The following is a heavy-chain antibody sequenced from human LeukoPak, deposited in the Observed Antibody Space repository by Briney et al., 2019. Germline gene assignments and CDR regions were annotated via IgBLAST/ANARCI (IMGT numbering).Heavy chain of an antibody. V-gene: IGHV3-20*04. Sequence: PGGSLRLSGEASGFTFDDYGMSWVRQPPGKGLEWVSGINRNGGSTDYADSVKGRFTISRDNAKNSHFLQMNSLRVEDTALYYCARGFRNGPFDCWGQGTLVTVSS. D-gene: IGHD2-8*01. CDR1: GFTFDDYG. CDR2: INRNGGST. J-gene: IGHJ4*02. CDR3: ARGFRNGPFDC.